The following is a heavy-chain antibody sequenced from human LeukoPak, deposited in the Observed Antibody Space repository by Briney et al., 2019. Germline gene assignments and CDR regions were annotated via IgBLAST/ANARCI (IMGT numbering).Heavy chain of an antibody. CDR2: IYYSGST. CDR3: ARSTFYSGSGSYSI. D-gene: IGHD3-10*01. J-gene: IGHJ4*02. V-gene: IGHV4-39*07. Sequence: PSETLSLTCTVSGGSISSSSYYWAWIRQPPGKGLEWIGSIYYSGSTFFNPSLKSRVTISLDTSKNQFSLKLSSLTAADTAVYYCARSTFYSGSGSYSIWGQGTLVTVSS. CDR1: GGSISSSSYY.